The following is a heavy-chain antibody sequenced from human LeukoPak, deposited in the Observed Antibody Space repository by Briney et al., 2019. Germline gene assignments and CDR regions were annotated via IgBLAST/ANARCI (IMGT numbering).Heavy chain of an antibody. D-gene: IGHD3-10*01. J-gene: IGHJ4*02. V-gene: IGHV3-30*02. CDR3: AKDRLLWFGELLPPYYFDY. CDR1: GFTFSSYG. Sequence: PGGSLRLSCAASGFTFSSYGMHWVRQAPGKGLEWVAFIRYDGSNKYYADSVKGRFTISRDNSKNTLYLQMNSLRAEDTAVYYCAKDRLLWFGELLPPYYFDYSGQGTLATVSS. CDR2: IRYDGSNK.